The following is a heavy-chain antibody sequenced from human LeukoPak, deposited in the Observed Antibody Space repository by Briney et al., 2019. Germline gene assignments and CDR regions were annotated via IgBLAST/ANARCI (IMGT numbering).Heavy chain of an antibody. CDR1: GFTFSSYA. V-gene: IGHV3-23*01. Sequence: GGSLRLSCAASGFTFSSYAMSWVRQAPGKGLEWVSPISVIGGSTYYADSVKGRFTISRDNSKNTLYLQMNGLRAEDTAVYYCARGGNSWWYFDLWGRGTLVIVSS. CDR2: ISVIGGST. J-gene: IGHJ2*01. D-gene: IGHD4-23*01. CDR3: ARGGNSWWYFDL.